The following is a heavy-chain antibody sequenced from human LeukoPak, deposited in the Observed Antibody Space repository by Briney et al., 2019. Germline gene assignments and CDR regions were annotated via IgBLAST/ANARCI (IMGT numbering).Heavy chain of an antibody. D-gene: IGHD4-23*01. Sequence: GGSLRLSCAASGFTFSSYGMHWVRQAPGKGLEWVAVISYDGSNKYYADSVKGRFTISRDNSKNTLYLQMNSLRAEDTAVYYCASGPDYGGKGEYFQHWGQGTLVTVSS. CDR1: GFTFSSYG. CDR3: ASGPDYGGKGEYFQH. V-gene: IGHV3-30*19. J-gene: IGHJ1*01. CDR2: ISYDGSNK.